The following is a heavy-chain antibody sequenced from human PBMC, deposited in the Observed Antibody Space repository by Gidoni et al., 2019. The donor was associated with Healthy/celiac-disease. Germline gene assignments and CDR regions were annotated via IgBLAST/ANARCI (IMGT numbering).Heavy chain of an antibody. CDR1: GVTLDEYA. CDR3: AKGYGSSWYVTDYGMDV. V-gene: IGHV3-9*01. D-gene: IGHD6-13*01. CDR2: ISVNSGSK. Sequence: EAQVVDSGGGLVQLGGSLRPSCKASGVTLDEYAMHWVRLAPGKGLEWVAGISVNSGSKGYADSVKGRLTISRDNAKNSLYLQLNSLRAEDTALYYCAKGYGSSWYVTDYGMDVWGQGTTVTVSS. J-gene: IGHJ6*02.